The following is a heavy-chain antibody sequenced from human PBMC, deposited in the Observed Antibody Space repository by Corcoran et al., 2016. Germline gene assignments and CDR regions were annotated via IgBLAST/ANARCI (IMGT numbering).Heavy chain of an antibody. V-gene: IGHV1-2*02. CDR3: SRAPFPWFWEMGGFDH. J-gene: IGHJ5*02. D-gene: IGHD3-10*01. CDR2: SNPNSGGT. Sequence: QVQLVQSGAEVKKPGASVKVSCKASGYTFTGYYMHWVRQAPGQGLEWMGWSNPNSGGTNYAQKFQGRGTMTRDTSISTAYMELRRLRSDDTDVDYCSRAPFPWFWEMGGFDHWGQGTLVTVSS. CDR1: GYTFTGYY.